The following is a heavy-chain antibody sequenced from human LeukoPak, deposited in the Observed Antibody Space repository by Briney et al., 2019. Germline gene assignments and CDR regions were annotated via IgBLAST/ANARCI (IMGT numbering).Heavy chain of an antibody. D-gene: IGHD6-13*01. CDR3: VTSTGQQFIPYDY. V-gene: IGHV3-66*02. CDR2: IYGADAA. J-gene: IGHJ4*02. CDR1: GINVSNNY. Sequence: GGSLRLSCAASGINVSNNYMTWIRQAPGKGLEWVSLIYGADAAYYAESVRGRFMISRDNLKNTVFLQMNSPRVEDTAVYFCVTSTGQQFIPYDYWGQGTHVTVSS.